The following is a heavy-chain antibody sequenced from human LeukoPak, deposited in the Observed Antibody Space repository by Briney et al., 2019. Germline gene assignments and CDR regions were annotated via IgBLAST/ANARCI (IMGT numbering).Heavy chain of an antibody. CDR3: ARLRNGPYYYGSGSPAYFDY. J-gene: IGHJ4*02. CDR2: INHSGST. CDR1: GGSFSGYY. D-gene: IGHD3-10*01. V-gene: IGHV4-34*01. Sequence: ASGTLSLTCAVYGGSFSGYYWSWIRQPPGKGLEWIGEINHSGSTNYNPSLKSRVTISVDTSKNQFSLKLSSVTAADTAVYYCARLRNGPYYYGSGSPAYFDYWGQGTLVTVSS.